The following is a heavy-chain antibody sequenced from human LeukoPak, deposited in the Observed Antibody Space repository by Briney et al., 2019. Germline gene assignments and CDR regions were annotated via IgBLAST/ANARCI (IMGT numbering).Heavy chain of an antibody. CDR2: ISSSSSYI. CDR3: ARDLSYSSSSGGAFDI. V-gene: IGHV3-21*01. D-gene: IGHD6-6*01. Sequence: GGSLRLSCAASGFTFSSYSMNWVRQAPGKGLEWVSSISSSSSYIYYADSVKGRFTISRDNAKNSPYLQMNSLRAEDTAVYYCARDLSYSSSSGGAFDIWGQGTMVTVSS. J-gene: IGHJ3*02. CDR1: GFTFSSYS.